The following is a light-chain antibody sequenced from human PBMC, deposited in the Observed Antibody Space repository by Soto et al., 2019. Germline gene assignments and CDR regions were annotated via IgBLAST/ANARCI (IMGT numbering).Light chain of an antibody. V-gene: IGKV1-5*03. Sequence: DIQMTQSPSTQCPSVVARVTITCRASQTISSWLAWYQQKPGKAPKLLIYKASTLKSGVPSRFSGSGSGTEFTLTISSLQPDDFATYYCQHYNSYSEAVGQGTKVDIK. J-gene: IGKJ1*01. CDR1: QTISSW. CDR3: QHYNSYSEA. CDR2: KAS.